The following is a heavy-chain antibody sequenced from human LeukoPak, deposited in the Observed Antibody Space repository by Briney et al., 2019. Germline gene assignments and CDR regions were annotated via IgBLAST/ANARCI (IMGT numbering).Heavy chain of an antibody. J-gene: IGHJ4*02. CDR1: GFTFSSYG. Sequence: PGGSLRLSCAASGFTFSSYGMHWVRQAPGKGLEWVAFIRYDGSNKYYADSVKGRFTISRDNSKNTLYLQMNSLRAEDTAVYYCAKDRYSSGPYYFDYWGQGTLVTVSS. D-gene: IGHD6-19*01. CDR3: AKDRYSSGPYYFDY. V-gene: IGHV3-30*02. CDR2: IRYDGSNK.